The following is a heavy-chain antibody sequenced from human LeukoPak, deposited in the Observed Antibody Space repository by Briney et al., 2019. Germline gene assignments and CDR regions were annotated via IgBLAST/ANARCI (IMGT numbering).Heavy chain of an antibody. Sequence: SLRLSCAASGFTFSSYGMHWVRQAPGKGLEWVAVISYDGSNKYYADSVKGRFTISRDNSKNTLYLQMNSLRAEDTAVYYCAKGPLIVVVPAVVDYWGQGTLVTVSS. D-gene: IGHD2-2*01. CDR2: ISYDGSNK. CDR1: GFTFSSYG. J-gene: IGHJ4*02. CDR3: AKGPLIVVVPAVVDY. V-gene: IGHV3-30*18.